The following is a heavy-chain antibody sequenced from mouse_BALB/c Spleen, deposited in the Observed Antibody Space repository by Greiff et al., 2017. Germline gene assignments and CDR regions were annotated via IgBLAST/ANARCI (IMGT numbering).Heavy chain of an antibody. Sequence: VQLQQSGPELVKPGASVKMSCKASGYTFTSYVMHWVKQKPGQGLEWIGYINPYNDGTKYNEKFKGKATLTSDKSSSTAYMELSSLTSEDSAVYYCARDYRYDEGSWFAYWGQGTLVTVSA. D-gene: IGHD2-14*01. CDR1: GYTFTSYV. J-gene: IGHJ3*01. CDR3: ARDYRYDEGSWFAY. CDR2: INPYNDGT. V-gene: IGHV1-14*01.